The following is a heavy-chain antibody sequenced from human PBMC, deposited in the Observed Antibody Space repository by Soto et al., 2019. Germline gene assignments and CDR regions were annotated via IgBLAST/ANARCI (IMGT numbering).Heavy chain of an antibody. J-gene: IGHJ4*02. Sequence: GGSLRLSCAASGFIVSSNYMSWVRQAPGKGLEWVSVIYGGGSTYYADSVKGRFTISRDNAKNTLYLQMNNLRAEDTAVYYCTRPGYNYGLDYWGQGALVTVSS. CDR2: IYGGGST. CDR3: TRPGYNYGLDY. CDR1: GFIVSSNY. V-gene: IGHV3-53*01. D-gene: IGHD5-18*01.